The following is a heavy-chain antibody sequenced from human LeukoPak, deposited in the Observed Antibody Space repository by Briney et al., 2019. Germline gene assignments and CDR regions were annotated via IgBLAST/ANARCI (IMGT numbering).Heavy chain of an antibody. CDR1: GFSFSSYW. CDR2: IKQDGSEK. D-gene: IGHD1-14*01. V-gene: IGHV3-7*01. CDR3: ANRIRGY. Sequence: GGSLRLSCEASGFSFSSYWMSWVRQAPGKGLEWVANIKQDGSEKNYVDSVKGRFTISRDNAKKSLYLQMNSLGAEDTAVYYCANRIRGYWGQGTLVTVSS. J-gene: IGHJ4*02.